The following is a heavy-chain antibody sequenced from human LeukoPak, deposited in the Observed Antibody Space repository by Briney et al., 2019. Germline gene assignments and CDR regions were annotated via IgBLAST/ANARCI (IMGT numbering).Heavy chain of an antibody. J-gene: IGHJ1*01. D-gene: IGHD3-10*02. V-gene: IGHV1-46*02. CDR2: INPGGGST. Sequence: ASVKVSCKASGYXFNSYYIHWVRQAPGQGLKWMGIINPGGGSTRYPQKFQDRVTMTRDTSTSTVYMELSSLKSDDTAIYYCARGVFGELEKLMFQHWGQGTLVTVSS. CDR3: ARGVFGELEKLMFQH. CDR1: GYXFNSYY.